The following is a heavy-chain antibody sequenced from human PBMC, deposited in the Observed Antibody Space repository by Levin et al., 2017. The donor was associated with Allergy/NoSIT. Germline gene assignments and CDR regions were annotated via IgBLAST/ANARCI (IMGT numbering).Heavy chain of an antibody. CDR3: AKKFDGGSSWYSFDY. J-gene: IGHJ4*02. CDR1: GFTFWNYV. CDR2: IGNDGGSA. V-gene: IGHV3-23*01. Sequence: PGGSLRLSCAASGFTFWNYVMSWVRQAPGKGLEWVSTIGNDGGSAYYADSVKGRFTISRDNSENTLYLQMSSLRAEDTALYYCAKKFDGGSSWYSFDYWGQGTLVTVSS. D-gene: IGHD6-13*01.